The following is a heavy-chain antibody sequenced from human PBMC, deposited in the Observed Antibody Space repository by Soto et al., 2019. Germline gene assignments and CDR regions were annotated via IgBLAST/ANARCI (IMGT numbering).Heavy chain of an antibody. V-gene: IGHV3-23*01. Sequence: GGSLRLSCAASGFTFSSYAMSWVRQAPGKGLEWVSAISGSGSSTYYADSVKGRFTISRDNSKNTLYLQMNSLRAEDTAVYYCAKDLGYYDSSGYYETVWGQGTLVTVSS. J-gene: IGHJ4*02. D-gene: IGHD3-22*01. CDR3: AKDLGYYDSSGYYETV. CDR2: ISGSGSST. CDR1: GFTFSSYA.